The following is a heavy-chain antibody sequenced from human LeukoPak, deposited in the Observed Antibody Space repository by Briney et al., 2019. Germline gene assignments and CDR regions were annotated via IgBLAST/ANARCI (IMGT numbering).Heavy chain of an antibody. Sequence: PSGTLSLTCTVSGGSISSSSYYWGWIRQPPGKGLEWIGSIYYSGSTYYNPSLKSRVTISVDTSKNQFSLKLSSVTAADTAVYYCARQPRYCSGGSCLDDAFDIWGQGTMVTVSS. CDR3: ARQPRYCSGGSCLDDAFDI. V-gene: IGHV4-39*01. CDR1: GGSISSSSYY. D-gene: IGHD2-15*01. CDR2: IYYSGST. J-gene: IGHJ3*02.